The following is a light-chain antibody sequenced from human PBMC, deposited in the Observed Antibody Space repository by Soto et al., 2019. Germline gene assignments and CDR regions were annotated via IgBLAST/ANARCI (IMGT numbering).Light chain of an antibody. V-gene: IGLV2-14*01. Sequence: SALTQLASVSGSPGQSITISCSGSSSDIGAYNHVAWFQQFPGKTPKLVIYSVSDRPSGVSYRFSGSKSGNTASLTISGLQADDEADYYCISYTVSRSYVFGTGTRSPS. CDR2: SVS. J-gene: IGLJ1*01. CDR1: SSDIGAYNH. CDR3: ISYTVSRSYV.